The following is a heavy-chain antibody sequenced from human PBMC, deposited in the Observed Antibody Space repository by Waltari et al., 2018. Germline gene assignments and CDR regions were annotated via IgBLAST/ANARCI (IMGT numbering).Heavy chain of an antibody. CDR1: GGSFSGYY. Sequence: QVQLQQWGAGLLKPSETLSLTCAVYGGSFSGYYWSWIRQPPWKGLEWIGEINHSGSTNYNPCSKSRVTISVDPSKKQFSLKLSSVTAADTAVYYCSRPALYDYVWGSYRYAFDIWGQGTMVTVSS. D-gene: IGHD3-16*02. CDR2: INHSGST. J-gene: IGHJ3*02. V-gene: IGHV4-34*01. CDR3: SRPALYDYVWGSYRYAFDI.